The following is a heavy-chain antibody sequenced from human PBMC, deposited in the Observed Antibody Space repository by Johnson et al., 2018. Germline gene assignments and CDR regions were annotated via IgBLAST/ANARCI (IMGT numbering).Heavy chain of an antibody. CDR3: ARQGTMGFAFDI. D-gene: IGHD1-1*01. V-gene: IGHV1-3*01. Sequence: QVQLVQSGAEVKKPGASVKVSCKASGYTFSNYAMQWVRQATGQRLEWMGWINGGNGHTKHSQKFHGRVTITVDTSASTAYMELSSLRSEDTAVYYCARQGTMGFAFDIWGQGTMVTVSS. CDR2: INGGNGHT. CDR1: GYTFSNYA. J-gene: IGHJ3*02.